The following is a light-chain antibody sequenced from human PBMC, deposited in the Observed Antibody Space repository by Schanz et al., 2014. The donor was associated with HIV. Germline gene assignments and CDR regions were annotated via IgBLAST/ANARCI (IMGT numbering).Light chain of an antibody. CDR3: AAWDDSLRGWV. CDR1: SSDVGAYDY. Sequence: QSALNQPRSVSGSPGQSVTIFCTGTSSDVGAYDYVSWYQQHPGKAPKLMILDVSQRPSGVPDRFSGSKSGTSASLAISGLRSEDEADYYCAAWDDSLRGWVFGGGTKLTVL. CDR2: DVS. V-gene: IGLV2-11*01. J-gene: IGLJ3*02.